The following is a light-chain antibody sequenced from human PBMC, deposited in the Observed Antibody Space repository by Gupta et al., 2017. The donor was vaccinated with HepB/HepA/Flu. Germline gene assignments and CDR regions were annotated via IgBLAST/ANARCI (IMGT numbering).Light chain of an antibody. CDR3: NSRDSSGNHHVV. Sequence: SSELTQDPPVSVALGQTARISCQGDSLRSYYASRYQQKPGQAPVLVIYGKNNRPSGIPDRFSGSSSGNTASLTITGAQAEDEADYYCNSRDSSGNHHVVFGGGTKLTVL. J-gene: IGLJ2*01. CDR2: GKN. CDR1: SLRSYY. V-gene: IGLV3-19*01.